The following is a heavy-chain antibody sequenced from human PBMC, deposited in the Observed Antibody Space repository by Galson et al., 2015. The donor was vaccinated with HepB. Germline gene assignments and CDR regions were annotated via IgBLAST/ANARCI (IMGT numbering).Heavy chain of an antibody. D-gene: IGHD3-10*01. V-gene: IGHV3-30*02. CDR1: GFTFSSYG. Sequence: SLRLSCAASGFTFSSYGMHWVRQAPGKGLEWVAFIRYDGSNKYYADSVKGRFTISRDNSKNTLYLQMNSLRAEDTAVYYCAKDGLGRWNTMVRGEGLLDYWGQGTLVTVSS. CDR3: AKDGLGRWNTMVRGEGLLDY. CDR2: IRYDGSNK. J-gene: IGHJ4*02.